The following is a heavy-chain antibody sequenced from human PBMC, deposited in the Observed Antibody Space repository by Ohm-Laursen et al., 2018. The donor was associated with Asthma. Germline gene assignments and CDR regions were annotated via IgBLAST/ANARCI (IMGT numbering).Heavy chain of an antibody. CDR2: ISGSAGST. D-gene: IGHD5-18*01. CDR1: GFTFDDYA. V-gene: IGHV3-23*01. J-gene: IGHJ6*02. CDR3: AKDRGFNYGYGMDV. Sequence: SLRLSCAASGFTFDDYAMHWVRQAPGKGLEWVSTISGSAGSTYYADSVKGRFTNSRDNSKNTLYLQMNSLRAEDTALYYCAKDRGFNYGYGMDVWGQGTTVTVSS.